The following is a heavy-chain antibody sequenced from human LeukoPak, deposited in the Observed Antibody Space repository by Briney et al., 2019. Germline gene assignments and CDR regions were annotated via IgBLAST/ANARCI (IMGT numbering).Heavy chain of an antibody. Sequence: PGRSLRLSCVASGFTFSSYAMHWVRQAPGKGLEWVAVISYDGSNKYYADSVKGRFTISRDNSKNTLYLQMNGLRAEDTAVYYCASAVIAAAGSSYFDYWGQGTLVTVS. J-gene: IGHJ4*02. D-gene: IGHD6-13*01. CDR3: ASAVIAAAGSSYFDY. CDR2: ISYDGSNK. V-gene: IGHV3-30*04. CDR1: GFTFSSYA.